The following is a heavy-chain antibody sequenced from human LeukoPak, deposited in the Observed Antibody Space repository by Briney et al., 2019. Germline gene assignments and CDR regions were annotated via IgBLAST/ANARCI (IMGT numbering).Heavy chain of an antibody. Sequence: PSETLSLTCAVYGGSFSDYYWSWIRQPPGKGLEWIGEINHRGSTNYRPSLKSRVTISVDTSKNQFSLKLSSVTAPDTAVYYCARSQKNFGYCSIVDCYPYYYYYMGVLGKGTTVTVSS. V-gene: IGHV4-34*01. CDR1: GGSFSDYY. D-gene: IGHD2-2*01. J-gene: IGHJ6*03. CDR2: INHRGST. CDR3: ARSQKNFGYCSIVDCYPYYYYYMGV.